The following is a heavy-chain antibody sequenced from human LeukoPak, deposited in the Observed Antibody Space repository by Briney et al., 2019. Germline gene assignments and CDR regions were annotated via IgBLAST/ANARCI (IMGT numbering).Heavy chain of an antibody. CDR2: ISSDGSST. J-gene: IGHJ6*02. CDR3: ARNGYSYGYGAMDV. D-gene: IGHD5-18*01. Sequence: GGSLRLSCAASGFTFSTYWMHWVRQAPGKGLVWVSRISSDGSSTTYADSVKGRFTISRDNAKNTLYLQMNTLRAEDTAVYYCARNGYSYGYGAMDVWGQGITVTVSS. CDR1: GFTFSTYW. V-gene: IGHV3-74*01.